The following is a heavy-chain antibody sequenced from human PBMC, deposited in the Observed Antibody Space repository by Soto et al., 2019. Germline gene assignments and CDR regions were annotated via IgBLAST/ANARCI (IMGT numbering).Heavy chain of an antibody. CDR2: ISYDGSNK. Sequence: PGGSLRLSCAASGFTFSSYAMHWVRQTPGKGLEWVAFISYDGSNKYYADSVKGRFTISRDNSKNTLYLQMNSLRAEDTAVYYCARDLWPISPKFDYWGQGTLVTVSS. J-gene: IGHJ4*02. V-gene: IGHV3-30-3*01. CDR3: ARDLWPISPKFDY. CDR1: GFTFSSYA.